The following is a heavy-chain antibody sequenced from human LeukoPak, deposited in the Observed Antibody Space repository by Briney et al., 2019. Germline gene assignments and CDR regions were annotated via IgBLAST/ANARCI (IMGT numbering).Heavy chain of an antibody. J-gene: IGHJ6*03. Sequence: SETLSLTCTVSGGSISSHYWSWIRQPAGRGLEWIGRIYTSGITNYNPSLKSRVTMSVDTSKNQFSLKLSSVTAADTAVYYCARLYYYYYMDVWGKGTTVTISS. CDR2: IYTSGIT. CDR1: GGSISSHY. CDR3: ARLYYYYYMDV. V-gene: IGHV4-4*07.